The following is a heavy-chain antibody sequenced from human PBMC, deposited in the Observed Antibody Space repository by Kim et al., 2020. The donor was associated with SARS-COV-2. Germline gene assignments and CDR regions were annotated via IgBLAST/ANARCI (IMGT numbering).Heavy chain of an antibody. CDR1: GGSISSGGYY. J-gene: IGHJ5*02. V-gene: IGHV4-31*03. Sequence: SETLSLTCTVSGGSISSGGYYWSWIRQHPGKGLEWIGYIYYSGSTYYNPSLKSRVTISVDTSKNQFSLKLSSVTAADTAVYYCARGLAYEYYYGSGSYRWFDPWGQGTLVTVSS. CDR3: ARGLAYEYYYGSGSYRWFDP. CDR2: IYYSGST. D-gene: IGHD3-10*01.